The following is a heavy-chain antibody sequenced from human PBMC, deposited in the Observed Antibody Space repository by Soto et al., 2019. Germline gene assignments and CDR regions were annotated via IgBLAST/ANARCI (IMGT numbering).Heavy chain of an antibody. D-gene: IGHD6-19*01. J-gene: IGHJ4*02. V-gene: IGHV3-23*01. CDR3: GLVPDY. CDR2: IGNSGT. Sequence: EVQVLESGGGLVQPGGSLRLSCAASGFTVSNSAMNWVRQAPGKGLEWVSTIGNSGTYYADSVKGRFTISRDISKNTLYLQMNSLRAEDTAVYYCGLVPDYWGQGTLVTVSS. CDR1: GFTVSNSA.